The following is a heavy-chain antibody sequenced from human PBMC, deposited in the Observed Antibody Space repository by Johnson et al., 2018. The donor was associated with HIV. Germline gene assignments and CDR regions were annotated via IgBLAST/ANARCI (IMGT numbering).Heavy chain of an antibody. V-gene: IGHV3-30-3*01. J-gene: IGHJ3*02. Sequence: QVQLVESGGGVVQPGRSLTLSCAASGFTFRSYAMHWVRQAPGKGLEWVSLISYDGSHKFYADSVKGRFTISRDHSKNSLYLQMNSPGAEDTAVYYCARDRVLLWFGESPLDAFDIWGQGTMVTVSS. D-gene: IGHD3-10*01. CDR1: GFTFRSYA. CDR3: ARDRVLLWFGESPLDAFDI. CDR2: ISYDGSHK.